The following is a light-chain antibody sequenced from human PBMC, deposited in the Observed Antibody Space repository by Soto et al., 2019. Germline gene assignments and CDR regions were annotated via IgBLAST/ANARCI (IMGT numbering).Light chain of an antibody. CDR1: QSVNSN. CDR2: GTS. J-gene: IGKJ1*01. Sequence: EIVLKRYTATLANSLGLRAGLFIRASQSVNSNLAWYQQKAGQAPRLLIYGTSTRAAGIPARFSGSGSGTDYTLTISSLQFEDFAVYYCQQYNNWPRTFGQGTKVDIK. V-gene: IGKV3-15*01. CDR3: QQYNNWPRT.